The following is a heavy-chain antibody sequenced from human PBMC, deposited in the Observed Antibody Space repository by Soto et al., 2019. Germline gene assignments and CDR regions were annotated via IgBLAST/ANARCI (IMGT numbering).Heavy chain of an antibody. CDR1: GDSVSSNSAA. CDR2: TYYRSRWYN. V-gene: IGHV6-1*01. Sequence: SPAVSLTSAIRGDSVSSNSAASNCIRQSPSRGLEWLGRTYYRSRWYNDYAVSVRSRITVNPDTSKNQFSLQLTSVTPEDTAVYYCAGTTSHYWYYMDVWGKGTTVTVSS. D-gene: IGHD1-7*01. CDR3: AGTTSHYWYYMDV. J-gene: IGHJ6*03.